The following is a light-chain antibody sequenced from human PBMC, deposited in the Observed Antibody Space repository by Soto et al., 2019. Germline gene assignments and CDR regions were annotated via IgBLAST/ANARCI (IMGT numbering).Light chain of an antibody. J-gene: IGLJ2*01. Sequence: QPVLTQSPSASASLGSSVTLTCTLSSGHSSYAIAWHQKQPGKGPRYLMDLNNDGSHTKGDGIPDRFSGSSSGAERYLIISSLQSEDEADYYCQTWGTGFQVFGGGIKVTVL. CDR1: SGHSSYA. V-gene: IGLV4-69*01. CDR2: LNNDGSH. CDR3: QTWGTGFQV.